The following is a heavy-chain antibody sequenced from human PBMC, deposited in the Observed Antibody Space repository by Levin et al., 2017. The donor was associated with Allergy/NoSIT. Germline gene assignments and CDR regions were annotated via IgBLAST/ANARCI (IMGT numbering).Heavy chain of an antibody. J-gene: IGHJ6*03. CDR2: IWLDGTKQ. V-gene: IGHV3-33*06. CDR3: AKERTRELFRGNCYYYHYMEL. CDR1: GFSFNSFG. D-gene: IGHD3-10*01. Sequence: GGSLRLSCAGSGFSFNSFGMHWVRQAPGKGLEWVAAIWLDGTKQFYAESVQGRFTVSRDNSKNTLELQMNGLTVEDTAVYYCAKERTRELFRGNCYYYHYMELWGKGATVIVSS.